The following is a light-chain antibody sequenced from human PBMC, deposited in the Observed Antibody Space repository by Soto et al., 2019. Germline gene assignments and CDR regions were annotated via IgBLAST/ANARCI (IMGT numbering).Light chain of an antibody. J-gene: IGKJ2*01. CDR2: GIF. CDR3: QHYDGSPRT. CDR1: QGVKNDY. V-gene: IGKV3-20*01. Sequence: ETVLTQFPATVSRSPGERATLYCRTGQGVKNDYLAWYQQKPRQAPRLLVYGIFNRATGVPARFSGSGSGTDFTLTISGLEPEDSAVYYCQHYDGSPRTFGQGTKVEIK.